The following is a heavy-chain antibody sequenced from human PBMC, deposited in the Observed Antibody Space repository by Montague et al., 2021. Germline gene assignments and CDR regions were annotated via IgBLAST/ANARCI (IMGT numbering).Heavy chain of an antibody. CDR2: IYYNGTT. CDR1: GGSISSASYC. V-gene: IGHV4-39*01. D-gene: IGHD2-15*01. J-gene: IGHJ5*02. Sequence: SDTLSLTCTVSGGSISSASYCWGWIRQPPGKGLEFIGVIYYNGTTYHNPSLKSRVTVSMDTSKNQFSLKLSSVTAADTAVYYCARSLYCRGGSCYSGFDPWGQGTLVTASS. CDR3: ARSLYCRGGSCYSGFDP.